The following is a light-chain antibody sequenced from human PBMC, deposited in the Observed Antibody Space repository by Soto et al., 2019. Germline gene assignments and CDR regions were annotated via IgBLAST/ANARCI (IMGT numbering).Light chain of an antibody. J-gene: IGKJ3*01. V-gene: IGKV3-11*01. CDR2: DAS. Sequence: EIVLTQSPATLSLSPGERATLSCRASQSVSSYLAWYQQKPGQAPRLLIYDASSRATGIPARFSGSGSGTDFPLTIRSLEPEDFAVYYCQQRSNWPPVFTFGPGTKVDIK. CDR1: QSVSSY. CDR3: QQRSNWPPVFT.